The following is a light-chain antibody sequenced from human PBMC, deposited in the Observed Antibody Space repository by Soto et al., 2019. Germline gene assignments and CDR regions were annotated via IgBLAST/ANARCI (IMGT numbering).Light chain of an antibody. V-gene: IGLV2-23*03. Sequence: QYALTQPGSVSGSPGQSSTISCTGTSSDVGSYNLVSWYQQHPGKAPKLMIYEGSKRPSGVSNRFSGSKSGNTASLTISGLQAEGEADYYCCSYAGSSTFVYVFGTGTKVTVL. CDR2: EGS. CDR1: SSDVGSYNL. CDR3: CSYAGSSTFVYV. J-gene: IGLJ1*01.